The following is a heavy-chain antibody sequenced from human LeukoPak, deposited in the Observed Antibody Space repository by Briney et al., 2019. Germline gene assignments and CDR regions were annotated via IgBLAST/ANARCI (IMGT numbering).Heavy chain of an antibody. Sequence: PRGSLRLSCAVSGLSVSGYGMTSVRQAPGEGQEWVANIKQDGSEKNYVDSVKGRFTISRDNAENSLFLQMNSLRVEDTAVYYCAREWQGGIAAAGTRIEGDYWGQGTLVAFSS. CDR3: AREWQGGIAAAGTRIEGDY. V-gene: IGHV3-7*01. CDR1: GLSVSGYG. J-gene: IGHJ4*02. CDR2: IKQDGSEK. D-gene: IGHD6-13*01.